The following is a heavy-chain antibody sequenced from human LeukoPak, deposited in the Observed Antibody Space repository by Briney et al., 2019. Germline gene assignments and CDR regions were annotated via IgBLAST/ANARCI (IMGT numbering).Heavy chain of an antibody. J-gene: IGHJ6*02. CDR3: ARVDIVVVPAAMTYYYYGMDV. D-gene: IGHD2-2*01. V-gene: IGHV1-8*01. Sequence: ASVKVSCKASGYTFTSYDISWVRQATGQGLEWMGWMNPNSGDTGYAQKFQGRVTMTRNTSISTAYMELSSLRSEDTAVYYCARVDIVVVPAAMTYYYYGMDVWGQGTTVTVSS. CDR2: MNPNSGDT. CDR1: GYTFTSYD.